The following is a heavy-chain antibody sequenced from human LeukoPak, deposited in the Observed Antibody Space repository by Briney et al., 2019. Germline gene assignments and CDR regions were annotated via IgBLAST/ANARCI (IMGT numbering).Heavy chain of an antibody. J-gene: IGHJ4*02. D-gene: IGHD4-23*01. V-gene: IGHV3-21*01. CDR2: ISSSSSYI. Sequence: GGSLRLSCAASGFTFSSYSMTWVRQAPGKGLEWVSSISSSSSYIYYADSVKGRFTLSRDNSKNTLYLQMNSLRAEDTAVYYCAKDGSGGNNGYFDYWGQGTLVTVSS. CDR1: GFTFSSYS. CDR3: AKDGSGGNNGYFDY.